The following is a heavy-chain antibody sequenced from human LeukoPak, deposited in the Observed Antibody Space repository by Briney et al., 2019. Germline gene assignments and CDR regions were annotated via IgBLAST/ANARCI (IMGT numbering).Heavy chain of an antibody. J-gene: IGHJ6*03. CDR3: ARDFIFPEPYYYYMDV. Sequence: PGGSLRLSCAASGFTFSSYWMSWVRQAPGKGLEWVANIKQDGSEKYYVDSVKGRFTISRDNAKNSLYLQMNSLRAEDTAVYYCARDFIFPEPYYYYMDVWGKGTTVTVSS. D-gene: IGHD1-14*01. CDR2: IKQDGSEK. CDR1: GFTFSSYW. V-gene: IGHV3-7*01.